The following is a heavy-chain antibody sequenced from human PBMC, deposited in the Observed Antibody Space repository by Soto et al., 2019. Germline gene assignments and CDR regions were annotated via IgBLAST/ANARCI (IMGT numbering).Heavy chain of an antibody. CDR3: ARVMCRGGRCYRPFDY. Sequence: PGGSLRLSCAASGFTFSSYSMNWVRQAPGKGLEWVSSISSSSSYIYYADSVKGRFTISRDNAKNSLYLQMNSLRAEDTAVYYCARVMCRGGRCYRPFDYWGQGTLVTVSS. J-gene: IGHJ4*02. D-gene: IGHD2-15*01. V-gene: IGHV3-21*01. CDR1: GFTFSSYS. CDR2: ISSSSSYI.